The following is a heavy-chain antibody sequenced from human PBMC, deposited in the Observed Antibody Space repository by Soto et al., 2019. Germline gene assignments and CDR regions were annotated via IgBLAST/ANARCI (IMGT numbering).Heavy chain of an antibody. CDR1: GGSISSGGYY. V-gene: IGHV4-31*03. D-gene: IGHD2-2*01. CDR2: IFYSGGT. J-gene: IGHJ3*02. Sequence: QVQLQESGPGLVKPSQTLSLTCTVSGGSISSGGYYWSWIRQHPGKGLEWIGYIFYSGGTYYNPTLRGRATISVDTSKNLFSAELSSVTASDTDVYYCASYQQSYAFDIWGQGTMVTVSS. CDR3: ASYQQSYAFDI.